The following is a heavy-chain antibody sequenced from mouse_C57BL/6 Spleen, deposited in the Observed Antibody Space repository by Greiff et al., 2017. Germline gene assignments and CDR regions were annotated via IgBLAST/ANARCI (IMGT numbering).Heavy chain of an antibody. CDR1: GFSLTSYG. CDR3: AKTHYYGSSYDYAMDY. D-gene: IGHD1-1*01. J-gene: IGHJ4*01. Sequence: QVQLQQSGPGLVQPSQSLSITCTVSGFSLTSYGVHWVRQSPGKGLEWLGVIWRGGSTDYNAAFMSRLSITKDNSKSQVFFKMNSLQADDTAIYYCAKTHYYGSSYDYAMDYWGQGTSVTVSS. V-gene: IGHV2-5*01. CDR2: IWRGGST.